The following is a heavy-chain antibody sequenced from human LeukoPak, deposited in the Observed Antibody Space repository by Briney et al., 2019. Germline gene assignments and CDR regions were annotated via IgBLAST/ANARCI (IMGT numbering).Heavy chain of an antibody. J-gene: IGHJ4*02. D-gene: IGHD4-17*01. V-gene: IGHV4-34*01. CDR1: GGSFSGYY. CDR3: ARRTTKTLTTLAYKSPSNYFDY. CDR2: INHSGST. Sequence: SETLSLTCAVYGGSFSGYYWSWIRQPPGKELEWIGEINHSGSTNYNPSLKSRVTISVDTSKNQFSLKLSSVTAADTAVYYCARRTTKTLTTLAYKSPSNYFDYWGQGTLVTVSS.